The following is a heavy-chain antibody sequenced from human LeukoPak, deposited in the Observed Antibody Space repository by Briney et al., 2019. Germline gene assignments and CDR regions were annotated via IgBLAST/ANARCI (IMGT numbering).Heavy chain of an antibody. CDR3: ARGPLDYDILTGPYGMDV. D-gene: IGHD3-9*01. CDR2: IIPIFGTA. CDR1: GGTFSSYA. Sequence: SVKVSCKASGGTFSSYAISRVRQAPGQGLEWMGGIIPIFGTANYAQKFQGRVTITADESTSTAYMELSSLRSEDTAVYYCARGPLDYDILTGPYGMDVWGKGTTVTVFS. V-gene: IGHV1-69*01. J-gene: IGHJ6*04.